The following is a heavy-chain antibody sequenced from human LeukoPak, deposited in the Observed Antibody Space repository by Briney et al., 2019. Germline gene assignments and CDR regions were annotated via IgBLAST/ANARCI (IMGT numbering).Heavy chain of an antibody. V-gene: IGHV3-23*01. CDR3: AKEGITGADS. Sequence: PGGSLRLSCAASGFPFNRFAMSWVRQAPGQGLAWVSAISGSGDAHYADSVKGRFTISRDNSKNTLFLHMNNLRAEDTVVYYCAKEGITGADSWGQGTLVSVSS. CDR1: GFPFNRFA. CDR2: ISGSGDA. J-gene: IGHJ4*02.